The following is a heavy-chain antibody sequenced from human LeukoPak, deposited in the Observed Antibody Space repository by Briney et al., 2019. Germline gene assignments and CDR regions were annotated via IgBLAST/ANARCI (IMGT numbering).Heavy chain of an antibody. Sequence: ASVKVSCKASGYTFTGYYMHWVRQAPGQGLEWMGWINPNSGGTNYAQKFQGRVTTTRDTSISTVYMELSRLKSDDTAVYYCARSGPMAYFDYWGQGTLVTVSS. CDR1: GYTFTGYY. D-gene: IGHD5-24*01. CDR3: ARSGPMAYFDY. J-gene: IGHJ4*02. V-gene: IGHV1-2*02. CDR2: INPNSGGT.